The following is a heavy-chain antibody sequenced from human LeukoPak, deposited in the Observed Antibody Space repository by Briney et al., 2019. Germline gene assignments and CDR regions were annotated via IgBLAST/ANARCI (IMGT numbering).Heavy chain of an antibody. CDR1: GGSISSYY. CDR3: ARQGVEYYYDSSGCFDY. J-gene: IGHJ4*02. D-gene: IGHD3-22*01. CDR2: IHYSGST. Sequence: PSETLSLTCTVSGGSISSYYWSWIRQPPGKGLEWVGYIHYSGSTDYNPSLKSRVTISVDTSKNQFSLKLSSVTAADTAVYYCARQGVEYYYDSSGCFDYWGQGTLVTVSS. V-gene: IGHV4-59*08.